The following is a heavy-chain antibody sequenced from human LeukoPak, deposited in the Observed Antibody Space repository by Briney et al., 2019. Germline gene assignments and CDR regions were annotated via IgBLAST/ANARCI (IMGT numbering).Heavy chain of an antibody. Sequence: GGSLRLSCTVSGFTFRTYSMNWVRQAPGKGLEWVSSINSGSSHILYADPVKGRFTISRDNAENALFLQMNSLRAEDTAVYYCASGGGSFGYWGQGTLVTVSS. CDR2: INSGSSHI. D-gene: IGHD3-16*01. J-gene: IGHJ4*02. V-gene: IGHV3-21*01. CDR1: GFTFRTYS. CDR3: ASGGGSFGY.